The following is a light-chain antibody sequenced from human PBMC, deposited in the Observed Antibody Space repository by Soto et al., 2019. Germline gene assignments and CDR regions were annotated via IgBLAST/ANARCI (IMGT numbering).Light chain of an antibody. V-gene: IGKV3-15*01. CDR2: AAS. CDR3: QQYNNWPLT. Sequence: EILMTQSPASLSVSPGERATLSCRASQSVSSNLAWYQQGPGQAPRLLFYAASTSATGIPARFSGSGSGTEFTLAISSLQSEDFAVYYCQQYNNWPLTSGGGTKVEIK. CDR1: QSVSSN. J-gene: IGKJ4*01.